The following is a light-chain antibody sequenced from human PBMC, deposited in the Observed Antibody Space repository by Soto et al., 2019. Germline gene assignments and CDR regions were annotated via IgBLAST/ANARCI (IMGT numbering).Light chain of an antibody. CDR3: NSYTSSSTLYV. V-gene: IGLV2-14*01. CDR1: SSDIGGYNY. CDR2: EVS. Sequence: QSALTQPASVSGSPGQSITISCTGTSSDIGGYNYVSWYQQHPGKAPKLMLYEVSNRPSGVSNRFSGFKSGNTASLTITGLQAEDEADYYCNSYTSSSTLYVFVTGTKVTVL. J-gene: IGLJ1*01.